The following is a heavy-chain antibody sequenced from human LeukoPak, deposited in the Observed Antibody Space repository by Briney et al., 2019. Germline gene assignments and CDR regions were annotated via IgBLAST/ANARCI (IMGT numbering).Heavy chain of an antibody. J-gene: IGHJ4*02. V-gene: IGHV3-9*01. CDR2: ISWNSGSM. CDR3: AKTPHNSGWSYAYYFDS. D-gene: IGHD6-19*01. CDR1: GFTFDDYA. Sequence: RTGGSLRLSCAASGFTFDDYAMHWVRRAPGKGLEWVSGISWNSGSMGYADSVKGRFTISRDNAKNSLYLQMNSLRAEDTALYFCAKTPHNSGWSYAYYFDSWGQGTLVTVSS.